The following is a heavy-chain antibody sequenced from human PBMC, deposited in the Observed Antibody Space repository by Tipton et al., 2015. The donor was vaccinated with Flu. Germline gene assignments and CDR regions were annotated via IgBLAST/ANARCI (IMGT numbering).Heavy chain of an antibody. V-gene: IGHV4-34*01. CDR1: GGSFSGYY. D-gene: IGHD6-13*01. CDR3: ARVGSAAAGTN. Sequence: LSCAVYGGSFSGYYWSWIRQPPGKGLEWIGEINHSGSTNYNPSLKSRVTIPVDTSKNQFSLKLSSVTAADTAVYYCARVGSAAAGTNWGQGTLVTVSS. CDR2: INHSGST. J-gene: IGHJ4*02.